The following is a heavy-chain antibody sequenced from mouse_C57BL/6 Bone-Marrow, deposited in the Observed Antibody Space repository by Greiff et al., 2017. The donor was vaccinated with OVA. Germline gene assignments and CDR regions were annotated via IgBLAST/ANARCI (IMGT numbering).Heavy chain of an antibody. V-gene: IGHV1-54*01. CDR1: GYAFTNYL. D-gene: IGHD1-1*01. Sequence: VQLQQSGAELVRPGTSVKVSCKASGYAFTNYLIEWVKQRPGQGLEWIGVINPGSGGTNYNEKFKGKATLTADKYSSTAYMQLSSLTSEDSAVYFCARWGYGSDYWGQGTTLTVSS. CDR3: ARWGYGSDY. J-gene: IGHJ2*01. CDR2: INPGSGGT.